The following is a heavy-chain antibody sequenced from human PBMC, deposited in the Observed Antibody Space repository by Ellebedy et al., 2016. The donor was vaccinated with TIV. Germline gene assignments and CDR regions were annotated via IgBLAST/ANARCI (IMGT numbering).Heavy chain of an antibody. CDR1: GLAFSRSW. J-gene: IGHJ4*02. CDR3: ARDPGNGALDY. CDR2: INPEGSGT. V-gene: IGHV3-7*01. D-gene: IGHD1-1*01. Sequence: GESLKISCAASGLAFSRSWMSWVRQAPGKGLEWVADINPEGSGTYYVDSVKGRFTVSRDNSKNSLYLQMNGLGVEDTAVYYCARDPGNGALDYWGPGTVVTVSS.